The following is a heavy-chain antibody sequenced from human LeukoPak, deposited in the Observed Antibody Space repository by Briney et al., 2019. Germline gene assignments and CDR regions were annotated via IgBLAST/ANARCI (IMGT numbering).Heavy chain of an antibody. V-gene: IGHV3-74*01. J-gene: IGHJ6*02. CDR2: INPDGITT. CDR1: GFTFSTYW. CDR3: ARDYYYGMDF. Sequence: GGSLRLSCAASGFTFSTYWMHWVRQAPGKGLEWVSRINPDGITTTCADSVKGRFTISRDNAKNTLFLQMNSLRAEDTAVYYCARDYYYGMDFWGQGTTITVSS.